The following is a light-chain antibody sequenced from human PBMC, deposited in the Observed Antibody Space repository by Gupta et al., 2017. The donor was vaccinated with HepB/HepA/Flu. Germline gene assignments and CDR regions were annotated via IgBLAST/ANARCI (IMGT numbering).Light chain of an antibody. CDR1: NIGSKN. CDR2: RDN. CDR3: QVWDSSTVV. Sequence: SYELTQPLSVSVALGQTARITCGGNNIGSKNVNWYQQKPGQAPVLVIFRDNNRPSGIPERFSGSNSWNTATLTISRAQAGDETDFYCQVWDSSTVVFGGGTKLTVL. J-gene: IGLJ2*01. V-gene: IGLV3-9*01.